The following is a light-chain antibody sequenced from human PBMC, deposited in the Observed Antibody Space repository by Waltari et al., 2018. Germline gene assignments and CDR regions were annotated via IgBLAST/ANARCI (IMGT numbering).Light chain of an antibody. CDR1: RSDVGGYNY. CDR3: CSYAGSYTFVV. Sequence: QSALTQPRSVSGSPGQSVTIPCTGTRSDVGGYNYFSWYQQNPGKAPKLMIYHVSKRPSGVPDRFSGSKSGNTASLTISGLQAEDEADYYCCSYAGSYTFVVFGGGTKLTVL. CDR2: HVS. J-gene: IGLJ3*02. V-gene: IGLV2-11*01.